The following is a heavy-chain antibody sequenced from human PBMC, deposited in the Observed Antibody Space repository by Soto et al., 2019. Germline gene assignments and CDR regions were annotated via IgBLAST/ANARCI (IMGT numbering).Heavy chain of an antibody. CDR2: INPFDGSR. Sequence: GASVKVSCKASGYIFTSYYLHWVRQAPGQGLEWMGWINPFDGSRMFAQSFQGRVTFTRDTSTSTVYMELSGLRSDDTAVYYCSRVDPGETSPFDHCGQGTLVTVSS. D-gene: IGHD3-10*01. CDR3: SRVDPGETSPFDH. CDR1: GYIFTSYY. J-gene: IGHJ4*02. V-gene: IGHV1-46*03.